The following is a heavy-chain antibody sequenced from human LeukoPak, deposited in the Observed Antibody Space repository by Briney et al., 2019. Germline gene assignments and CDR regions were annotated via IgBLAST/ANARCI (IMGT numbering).Heavy chain of an antibody. V-gene: IGHV4-59*08. D-gene: IGHD1-26*01. J-gene: IGHJ2*01. Sequence: PSETLSLTCTVSGGSISSYYWSWIRQPPGKGLEWIGYIYYSGSTNYNPSLKSRVTISVDTSKNQFSLKLSSVTAADTAVYYCARHSGSGSYFIPSFWYFDLWGRGTLVTVSS. CDR3: ARHSGSGSYFIPSFWYFDL. CDR2: IYYSGST. CDR1: GGSISSYY.